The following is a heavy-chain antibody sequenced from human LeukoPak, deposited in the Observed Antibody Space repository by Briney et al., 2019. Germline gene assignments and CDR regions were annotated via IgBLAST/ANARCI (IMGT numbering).Heavy chain of an antibody. J-gene: IGHJ4*02. CDR3: ARDPRTVAYCGGDCYPDY. V-gene: IGHV3-21*01. CDR2: ISSSSSYI. D-gene: IGHD2-21*02. Sequence: NPGGSLRLSCAASGFTFSSFSMNWVRQAPGKGLEWVSSISSSSSYIYYADSVKGRFTISRDNAKNSLYLQMNSLRAEDTAVYYCARDPRTVAYCGGDCYPDYWGQGTLVTVSS. CDR1: GFTFSSFS.